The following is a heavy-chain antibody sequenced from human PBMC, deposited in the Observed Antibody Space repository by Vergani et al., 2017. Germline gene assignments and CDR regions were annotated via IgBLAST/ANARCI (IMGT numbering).Heavy chain of an antibody. Sequence: QVQLVESGGGVVQPGRSLRLSCAASGFTFSSYGMHWVRQAPGKGLEWVAVIWYDGSNKYYADSVKGRFTISRDNSKNTLYLQMNSLRAEDTAVYYCGRGAYWGRGGGGYWGQGTLVTVSS. CDR2: IWYDGSNK. J-gene: IGHJ4*02. D-gene: IGHD2-21*01. V-gene: IGHV3-33*01. CDR1: GFTFSSYG. CDR3: GRGAYWGRGGGGY.